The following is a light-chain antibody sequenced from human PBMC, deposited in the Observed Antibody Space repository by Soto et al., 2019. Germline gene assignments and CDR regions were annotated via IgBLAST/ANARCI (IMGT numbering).Light chain of an antibody. CDR3: QQYGSPLFT. Sequence: DIVLTQSPGTLSLSPGERATLSCRASQSVRGTSLAWYQQKPGQAPRLLIYDASSRATGIPDRFSGGGSGTDFTLTISRLEPEDFAVYYCQQYGSPLFTFGPGTKVDIK. CDR1: QSVRGTS. CDR2: DAS. V-gene: IGKV3-20*01. J-gene: IGKJ3*01.